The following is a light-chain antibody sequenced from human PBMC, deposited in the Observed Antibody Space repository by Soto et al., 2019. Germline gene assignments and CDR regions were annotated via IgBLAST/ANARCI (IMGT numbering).Light chain of an antibody. CDR3: QQSSSTPYT. V-gene: IGKV1-39*01. J-gene: IGKJ2*01. CDR1: QSITTY. CDR2: VAA. Sequence: DIQVTQAPSSLSASVGDRVTITCRTSQSITTYLNWYQQKPSKAPKLLISVAASLQSGVPSRFSGSGSGTEFTLTINSLQPEDFVTYYCQQSSSTPYTFGQGTKVEIK.